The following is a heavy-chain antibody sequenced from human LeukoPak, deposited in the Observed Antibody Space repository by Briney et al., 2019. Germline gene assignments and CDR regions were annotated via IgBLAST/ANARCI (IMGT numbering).Heavy chain of an antibody. CDR2: TYPGDSDT. V-gene: IGHV5-51*01. CDR1: GYSFTSYW. D-gene: IGHD2-2*01. Sequence: GESLKISCKGSGYSFTSYWIGWVRQMPGKGPEWMGITYPGDSDTRYSPSFQGQVTISADKSISTAYLQWSSLKASDTAMYYCARRGYCSSTSCPSWFDPWGQGTLVTVSS. J-gene: IGHJ5*02. CDR3: ARRGYCSSTSCPSWFDP.